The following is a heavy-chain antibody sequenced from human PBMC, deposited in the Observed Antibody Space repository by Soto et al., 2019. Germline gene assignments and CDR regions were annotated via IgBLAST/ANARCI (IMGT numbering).Heavy chain of an antibody. CDR3: ARDRDHSPYCSSTSCYAGIGNGMDV. D-gene: IGHD2-2*01. CDR1: GYTFTSYY. J-gene: IGHJ6*02. V-gene: IGHV1-46*01. CDR2: INPSGGST. Sequence: GASVKVSCKASGYTFTSYYMHWVRQAPGQGLEWMGIINPSGGSTSYAQKFQGRVTMTRDTSTSTVYMELSSLRSEETAVYYCARDRDHSPYCSSTSCYAGIGNGMDVWGQGTTVTVSS.